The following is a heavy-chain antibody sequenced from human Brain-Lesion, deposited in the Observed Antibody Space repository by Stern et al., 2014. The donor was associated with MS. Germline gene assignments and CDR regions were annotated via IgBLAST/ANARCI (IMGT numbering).Heavy chain of an antibody. J-gene: IGHJ6*02. D-gene: IGHD2-2*01. CDR1: GGSISSGGYY. CDR2: IFNSGST. Sequence: QVQLQESGPGLVKPSQTLSLSCTVSGGSISSGGYYWSWIRQPAGKGLEWIGRIFNSGSTRYNPPLKSRVTLSIDTSQNPFSLSLNPMTAADTAVYYCARGRVVPGFQYYATDVWGQGTTVIVSS. CDR3: ARGRVVPGFQYYATDV. V-gene: IGHV4-61*02.